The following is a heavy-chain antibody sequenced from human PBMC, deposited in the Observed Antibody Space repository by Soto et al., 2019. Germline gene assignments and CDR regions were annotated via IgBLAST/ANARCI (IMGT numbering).Heavy chain of an antibody. V-gene: IGHV3-74*01. Sequence: DVQLLESGGGIVQPGGSLRLSCTASGFPFISYWMHWVRQAPGKGLVWVSRINSYGSIINYADSVKGRFTISRDNAKNTVDLKMNSLRGEDTAVYFCVRGVYRAYLVVPWGQGTLVTVSS. CDR3: VRGVYRAYLVVP. CDR2: INSYGSII. CDR1: GFPFISYW. J-gene: IGHJ5*02. D-gene: IGHD5-12*01.